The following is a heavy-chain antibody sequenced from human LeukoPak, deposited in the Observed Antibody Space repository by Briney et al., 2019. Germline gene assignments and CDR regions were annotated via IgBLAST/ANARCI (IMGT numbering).Heavy chain of an antibody. Sequence: GSLRLSCAASGFTFSSYSMNWVRQAPGKGLEWIGSMYYSGSTYYNPSLKSRVTISVDTSKNQFSLKLSSVTAADTAVYYCARAITYYELFTGYSREYYFDDWGQGILVTVSS. CDR2: MYYSGST. D-gene: IGHD3-9*01. CDR3: ARAITYYELFTGYSREYYFDD. V-gene: IGHV4-39*07. J-gene: IGHJ4*02. CDR1: GFTFSSYS.